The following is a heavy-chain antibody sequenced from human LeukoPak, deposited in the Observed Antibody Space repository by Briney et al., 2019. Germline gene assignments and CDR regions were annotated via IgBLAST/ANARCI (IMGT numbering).Heavy chain of an antibody. Sequence: PSETLSLTCAVYGGSFSGYYWSWIRQPPGKGLEWIGEINHSGSTNYNPSLKSRVTISVDTSKNQFSLKLSSVTAADTAVYYCARRRAITMVRGGPIDYWGQGTLVTVSS. CDR2: INHSGST. V-gene: IGHV4-34*01. CDR3: ARRRAITMVRGGPIDY. J-gene: IGHJ4*02. CDR1: GGSFSGYY. D-gene: IGHD3-10*01.